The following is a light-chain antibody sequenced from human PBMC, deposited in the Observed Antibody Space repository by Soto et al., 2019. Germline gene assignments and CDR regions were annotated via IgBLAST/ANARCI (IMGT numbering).Light chain of an antibody. J-gene: IGKJ4*01. V-gene: IGKV3-20*01. Sequence: EIVLTQSPGTLSLSPGEGATLSCRASQSVGSSYLAWYQQKPGRAPSLLIYCTSYRATGVPDRFSGSGSGTDFTLTISRLEPEDFAVYYCQQYGSSLLTFGGGTKVEIK. CDR3: QQYGSSLLT. CDR2: CTS. CDR1: QSVGSSY.